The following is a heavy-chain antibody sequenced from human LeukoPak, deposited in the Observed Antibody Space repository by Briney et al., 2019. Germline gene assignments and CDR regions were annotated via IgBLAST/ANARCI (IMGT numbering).Heavy chain of an antibody. J-gene: IGHJ4*02. CDR3: ARERVAAAGTGSRFGY. V-gene: IGHV3-30-3*01. Sequence: PGGSLRLSRAASGFTFSSYAMHWVRQAPGKGLEWVAVISYDGSNKYYADSVTGRFTVSRDNSKNTLYLQMNSLRAEDTAVYYCARERVAAAGTGSRFGYWGQGTLVTVSS. CDR2: ISYDGSNK. CDR1: GFTFSSYA. D-gene: IGHD6-13*01.